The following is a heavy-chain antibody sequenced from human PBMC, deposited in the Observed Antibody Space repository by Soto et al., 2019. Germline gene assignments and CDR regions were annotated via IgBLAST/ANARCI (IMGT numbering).Heavy chain of an antibody. CDR3: TTAFTMVRGVKNV. CDR1: GFTFSNAW. Sequence: GGPLRLSCAASGFTFSNAWMICVRQAPGKGLEWVGRIKSKTDGGTTDYAAPVKGRFTISRDDSKNTLYLQMNSLKTEDTAVYYCTTAFTMVRGVKNVWGKGTTVTVSS. V-gene: IGHV3-15*01. J-gene: IGHJ6*04. D-gene: IGHD3-10*01. CDR2: IKSKTDGGTT.